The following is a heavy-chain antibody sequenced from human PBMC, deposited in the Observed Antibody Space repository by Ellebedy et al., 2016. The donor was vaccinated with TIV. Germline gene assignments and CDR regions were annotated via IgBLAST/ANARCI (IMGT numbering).Heavy chain of an antibody. CDR1: GYTFTGYY. V-gene: IGHV1-69*13. CDR3: ARLSRMVVTHDTYFDY. J-gene: IGHJ4*02. D-gene: IGHD2-21*02. CDR2: IIPIFGTA. Sequence: SVKVSXXASGYTFTGYYMHWVRQAPGQGLEWMGGIIPIFGTANYAQKFQGRVTITADESTSTAYMELSSLRSEDTAVYYCARLSRMVVTHDTYFDYWGQGTLVTVSS.